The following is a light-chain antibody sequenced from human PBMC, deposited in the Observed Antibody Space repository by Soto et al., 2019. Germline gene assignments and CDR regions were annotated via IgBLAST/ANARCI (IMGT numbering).Light chain of an antibody. Sequence: EIGFTQSPGTLSLSPGERATLSCRASQSVSSSYLAWYQQKPGQAPRLLIYDASSRATGIPDRFSGSGSGTDFTLTISRLEPEDFAVYYCQQYGSSGTFGQGTKVDI. J-gene: IGKJ1*01. CDR2: DAS. CDR3: QQYGSSGT. CDR1: QSVSSSY. V-gene: IGKV3-20*01.